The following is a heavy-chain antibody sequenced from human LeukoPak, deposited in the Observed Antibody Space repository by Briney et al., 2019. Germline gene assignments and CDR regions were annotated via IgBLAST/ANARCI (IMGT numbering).Heavy chain of an antibody. V-gene: IGHV4-59*12. D-gene: IGHD4-17*01. J-gene: IGHJ4*02. Sequence: PSETLSLTCTVSGGSISNYYWSWIRQPPGKGLEWIGYIYYLGSTNYNPSLKSRVTISVDTSKNQFSLKLSSVTAADTAVYYCARGSYAMTTVTTGDYWGQGTLVTVSS. CDR3: ARGSYAMTTVTTGDY. CDR1: GGSISNYY. CDR2: IYYLGST.